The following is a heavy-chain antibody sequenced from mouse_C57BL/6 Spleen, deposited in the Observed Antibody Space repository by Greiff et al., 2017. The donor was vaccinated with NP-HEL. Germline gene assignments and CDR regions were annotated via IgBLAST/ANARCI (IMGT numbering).Heavy chain of an antibody. D-gene: IGHD3-1*01. CDR2: IYPRDGST. Sequence: QVHVKQSGPELVKPGASVKLSCKASGYTFTSYDINWVKQRPGQGLEWIGWIYPRDGSTKYNEQFKGKATLTVDTSSSTAYMELHNLTSEDSAVYFGARNSAWFAYWGQGTLVTVSA. J-gene: IGHJ3*01. CDR3: ARNSAWFAY. V-gene: IGHV1-85*01. CDR1: GYTFTSYD.